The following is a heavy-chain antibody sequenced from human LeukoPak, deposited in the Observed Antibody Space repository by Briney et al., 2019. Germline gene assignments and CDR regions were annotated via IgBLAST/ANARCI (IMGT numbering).Heavy chain of an antibody. CDR1: GYSISSGYY. CDR3: ARHVVPHYFDY. V-gene: IGHV4-38-2*01. CDR2: MYHSGST. D-gene: IGHD2-21*01. J-gene: IGHJ4*02. Sequence: SETLSLTCAVSGYSISSGYYWGWIRQPPGKGLEWIGSMYHSGSTYYNVSLKSRVTMSVDTSKNQFSLRLSSVTAADTAVYYCARHVVPHYFDYWGQGTLVTVSS.